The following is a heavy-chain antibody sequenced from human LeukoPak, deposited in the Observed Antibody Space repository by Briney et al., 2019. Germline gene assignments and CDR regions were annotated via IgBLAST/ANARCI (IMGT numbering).Heavy chain of an antibody. Sequence: GGSLRLSCAASGFTFSTSGMHWVRQAPGKGLEWVAFIRHDGNSKYYTDSVKGRFTIPRDNSRNTVYLQMNSLRAEDTAVYYCAKDQAWAVFYWGQGTLVTVSS. CDR3: AKDQAWAVFY. CDR2: IRHDGNSK. V-gene: IGHV3-30*02. CDR1: GFTFSTSG. J-gene: IGHJ4*02. D-gene: IGHD2-8*01.